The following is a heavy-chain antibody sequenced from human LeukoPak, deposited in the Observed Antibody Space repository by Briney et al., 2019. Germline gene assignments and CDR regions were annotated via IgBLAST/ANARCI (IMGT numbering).Heavy chain of an antibody. J-gene: IGHJ4*02. V-gene: IGHV4-59*08. Sequence: SETLSLTCTVSGSSISSYYWSWIRQPPGKGLEWIGDIYYSGSTNYNPSLKSRVTISVDTSKNQFSLKLSSVTAADTAVYYCARLRRDSSSWTYYFDYWGQGTLVTVSS. CDR1: GSSISSYY. CDR3: ARLRRDSSSWTYYFDY. D-gene: IGHD6-13*01. CDR2: IYYSGST.